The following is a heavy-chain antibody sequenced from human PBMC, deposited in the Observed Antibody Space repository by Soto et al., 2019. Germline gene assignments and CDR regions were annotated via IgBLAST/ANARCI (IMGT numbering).Heavy chain of an antibody. CDR2: IYYSGST. Sequence: QLQLQESGPGLVKPSETLSLTCTVSGGSISSSSYYWGWIRQPPGKGLEWIGSIYYSGSTYYNPYLTRRATIAVDTSKNQFSLKLSSVTAADTAVYCCASHADTGMVTVHYWGQGTLVNVSS. D-gene: IGHD5-18*01. CDR3: ASHADTGMVTVHY. J-gene: IGHJ4*02. V-gene: IGHV4-39*01. CDR1: GGSISSSSYY.